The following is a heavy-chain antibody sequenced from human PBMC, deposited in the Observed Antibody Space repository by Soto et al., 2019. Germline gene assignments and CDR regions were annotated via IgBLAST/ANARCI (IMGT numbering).Heavy chain of an antibody. CDR3: AKSQSSTAVSAYGMDV. CDR2: ISYDGSNK. V-gene: IGHV3-30*18. D-gene: IGHD6-13*01. Sequence: GGSLRLSCAASGFTFSGYGMHWVRQAPGKGLEWVAVISYDGSNKYYADSVKGRFTISRDNSKNTLYLQMNSLRAEDTAVYYCAKSQSSTAVSAYGMDVWGQGTTVTVS. CDR1: GFTFSGYG. J-gene: IGHJ6*02.